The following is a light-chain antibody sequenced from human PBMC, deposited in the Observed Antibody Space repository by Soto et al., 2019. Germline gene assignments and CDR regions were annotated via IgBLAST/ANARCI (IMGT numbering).Light chain of an antibody. Sequence: QYVLTQPASVSGSPGQSITISCTGTSSDLGGYDLVSWYQQHPGKVPKLIIYEGSKRPSGVSDRFSGSKSAYTASLTISGLQADDEADYYCSSYAGSSTWVFGGGTKLTVL. CDR1: SSDLGGYDL. V-gene: IGLV2-23*01. CDR2: EGS. CDR3: SSYAGSSTWV. J-gene: IGLJ3*02.